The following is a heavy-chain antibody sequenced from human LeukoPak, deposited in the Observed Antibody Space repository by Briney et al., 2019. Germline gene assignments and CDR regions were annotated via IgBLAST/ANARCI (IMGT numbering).Heavy chain of an antibody. J-gene: IGHJ5*02. V-gene: IGHV3-11*01. D-gene: IGHD2-2*01. CDR2: ISSSGSTI. CDR1: GFTFSDYY. CDR3: AKDRHAPGRYCSSTTCFPFDL. Sequence: PGGSLRLSCAASGFTFSDYYMNWIRQAPGKGLEWVSYISSSGSTIYYADSVRGRFTISRDNSKSTLYLQMNSLRAEDTAVYYCAKDRHAPGRYCSSTTCFPFDLWGQGTLVTVSS.